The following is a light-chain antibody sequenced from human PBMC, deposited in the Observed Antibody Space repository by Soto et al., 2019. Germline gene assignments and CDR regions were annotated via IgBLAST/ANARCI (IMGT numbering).Light chain of an antibody. Sequence: DIVMTQSPLSLPVTPGEPASISCRSSQSLLHSNGYNYLDWYLQKPGQSPQLLIYLGSNRASGVPYRFNDIGAVTDFTLKISREEAEDVRVYYSIQVLQTHITFGPGTKVDI. CDR3: IQVLQTHIT. CDR1: QSLLHSNGYNY. V-gene: IGKV2-28*01. J-gene: IGKJ3*01. CDR2: LGS.